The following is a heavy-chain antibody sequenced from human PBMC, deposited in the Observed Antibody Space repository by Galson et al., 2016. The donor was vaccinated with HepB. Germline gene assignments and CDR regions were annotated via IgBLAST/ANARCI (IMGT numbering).Heavy chain of an antibody. D-gene: IGHD1-26*01. J-gene: IGHJ4*02. Sequence: SLRLSCAASGFTLSTYWMSWVRQAPGQGLEWVSSISSDGVYTYYADSLKGRFSISRDNAKNTLYLQMNSLRAEDTAVYYCARVLGSYQSFDYWGQGTLVTVSS. V-gene: IGHV3-21*01. CDR1: GFTLSTYW. CDR3: ARVLGSYQSFDY. CDR2: ISSDGVYT.